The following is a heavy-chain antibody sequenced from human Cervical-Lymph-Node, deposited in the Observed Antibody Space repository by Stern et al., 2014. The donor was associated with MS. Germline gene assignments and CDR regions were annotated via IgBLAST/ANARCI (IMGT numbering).Heavy chain of an antibody. CDR2: IYYGGSN. CDR3: AREMYSSSYYGLDV. Sequence: LQLQESGPGLVRPSETLSLTCTVSGDAMSSRSYYWTWLRQHPEKGLEWIGYIYYGGSNSSNPSLRGRATISVDTSQNQFFLRLSSVTAADTAVYYCAREMYSSSYYGLDVWGQGATVTVSS. V-gene: IGHV4-31*02. D-gene: IGHD6-6*01. J-gene: IGHJ6*02. CDR1: GDAMSSRSYY.